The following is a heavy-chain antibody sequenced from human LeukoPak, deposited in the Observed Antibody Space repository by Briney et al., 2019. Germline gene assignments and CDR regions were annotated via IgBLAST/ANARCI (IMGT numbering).Heavy chain of an antibody. CDR3: ARSTYELGMEGSYFDY. Sequence: SETLSLTCAVYGGSFSGYYWSWIRQPPGKGLEWIGEINHSGSTNYNPSLKSRVTISVDTSKNQFSLKLSSVTAADTAVYYCARSTYELGMEGSYFDYWGQGTLVTVSS. CDR1: GGSFSGYY. CDR2: INHSGST. V-gene: IGHV4-34*01. D-gene: IGHD7-27*01. J-gene: IGHJ4*02.